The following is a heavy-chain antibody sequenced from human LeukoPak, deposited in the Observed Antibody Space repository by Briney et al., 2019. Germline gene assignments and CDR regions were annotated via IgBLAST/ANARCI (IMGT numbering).Heavy chain of an antibody. D-gene: IGHD4-11*01. CDR3: ARDPTQYLRYGYFDY. CDR1: GGTFSSYA. CDR2: IIPIFGTA. V-gene: IGHV1-69*01. Sequence: GSSVKVSCKASGGTFSSYAISWVRQAPGQGLEWMGGIIPIFGTANYAQKFQGRVTITADESTSTAYMELSSLRSEDTAVYYCARDPTQYLRYGYFDYWGQGTLVTVSS. J-gene: IGHJ4*02.